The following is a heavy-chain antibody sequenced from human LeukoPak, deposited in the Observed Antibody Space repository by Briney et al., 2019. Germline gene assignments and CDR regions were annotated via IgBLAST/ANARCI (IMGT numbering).Heavy chain of an antibody. Sequence: GWSLRLSCVASGFTFSSRWMHWVRQAPGKGLVWVSIINTDGSATRYADFVEGRFTISRDNARNTLYLEMNSLRVEDTAVYFCARDISRTMDVWGQGTTVTV. J-gene: IGHJ6*02. CDR1: GFTFSSRW. D-gene: IGHD2/OR15-2a*01. CDR3: ARDISRTMDV. V-gene: IGHV3-74*01. CDR2: INTDGSAT.